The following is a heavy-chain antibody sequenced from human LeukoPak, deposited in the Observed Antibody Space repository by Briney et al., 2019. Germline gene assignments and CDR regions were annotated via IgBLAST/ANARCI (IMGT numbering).Heavy chain of an antibody. J-gene: IGHJ4*02. V-gene: IGHV3-23*01. Sequence: LAGGSLRLSCAASGFTFSSYAMSWVRQAPGKGLEWVSAISGSGGSTYYADSVKGRFTISRDNSKNTLYLQMNSLRTEDTAVYYCARGLYYYDSSGYPDWGQGTLVTVS. CDR1: GFTFSSYA. D-gene: IGHD3-22*01. CDR2: ISGSGGST. CDR3: ARGLYYYDSSGYPD.